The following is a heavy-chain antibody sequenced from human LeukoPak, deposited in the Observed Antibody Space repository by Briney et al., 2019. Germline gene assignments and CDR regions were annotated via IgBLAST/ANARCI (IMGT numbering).Heavy chain of an antibody. J-gene: IGHJ4*02. CDR3: AKDRYSSSWYLDY. Sequence: GGSLRLSCAASGFTIDDYAMHWVRQAPGKGLEWVSLISWDGGSTYYADSVKGRFTISRDNSKNSLYLQMNSLRAEDTALYYCAKDRYSSSWYLDYWGQGTLVTVSS. V-gene: IGHV3-43D*03. CDR2: ISWDGGST. D-gene: IGHD6-13*01. CDR1: GFTIDDYA.